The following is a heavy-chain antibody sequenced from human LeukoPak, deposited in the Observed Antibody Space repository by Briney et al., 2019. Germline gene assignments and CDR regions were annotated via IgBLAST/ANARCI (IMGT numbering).Heavy chain of an antibody. D-gene: IGHD4-23*01. CDR2: IYYSGTT. CDR1: GCSISSSSEY. CDR3: ARPYGGNPGYFDY. Sequence: NPSETLSLTCTASGCSISSSSEYCGWIRQPPGKGLEWIGNIYYSGTTYYNPSLKSRVTISVDTSKSQFSLKLSSVTAADTAVYYCARPYGGNPGYFDYWGQGTLVTVSS. V-gene: IGHV4-39*01. J-gene: IGHJ4*02.